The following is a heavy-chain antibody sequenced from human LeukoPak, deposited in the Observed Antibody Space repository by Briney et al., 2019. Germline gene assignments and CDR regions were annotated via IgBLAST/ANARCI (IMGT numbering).Heavy chain of an antibody. V-gene: IGHV4-34*01. CDR1: GGSFSGYY. J-gene: IGHJ4*02. Sequence: SETLSLTCAVYGGSFSGYYWSWIRQPPGKVLEWIGEINHSGSTNYNPSLKSRVTISVDTSKNQFSLKLSSVTAADTAVYYCARGLLDRSSSQYYFDYWGQGTLVTVSS. D-gene: IGHD6-6*01. CDR2: INHSGST. CDR3: ARGLLDRSSSQYYFDY.